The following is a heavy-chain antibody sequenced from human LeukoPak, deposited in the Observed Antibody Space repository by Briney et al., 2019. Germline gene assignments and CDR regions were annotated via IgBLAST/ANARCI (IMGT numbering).Heavy chain of an antibody. CDR2: IYYSGST. CDR3: ARGVPHYGNYYYYGMDV. CDR1: GGSISSYY. Sequence: SETLSLTCTVSGGSISSYYWSWIRQPPGKGLEWIGHIYYSGSTNYNPSLKSRVTISVDTSKNQFSLKLSSVTAADTAVYYCARGVPHYGNYYYYGMDVWGKGTTVTVSS. J-gene: IGHJ6*04. V-gene: IGHV4-59*01. D-gene: IGHD4-17*01.